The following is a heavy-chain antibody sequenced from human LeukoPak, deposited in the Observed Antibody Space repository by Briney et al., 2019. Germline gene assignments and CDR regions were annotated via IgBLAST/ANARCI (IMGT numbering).Heavy chain of an antibody. CDR2: INPNSGGT. Sequence: GWINPNSGGTNYAQKFQGRVTMTRDTSISTAYMELSRLRSDDTAVYYCARVPRGSFCFDYWGQGTLVTVSS. CDR3: ARVPRGSFCFDY. J-gene: IGHJ4*02. V-gene: IGHV1-2*02. D-gene: IGHD1-26*01.